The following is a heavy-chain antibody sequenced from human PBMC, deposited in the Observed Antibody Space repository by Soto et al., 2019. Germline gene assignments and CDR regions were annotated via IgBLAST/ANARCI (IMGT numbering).Heavy chain of an antibody. CDR2: IWYDGSNK. J-gene: IGHJ4*02. D-gene: IGHD3-10*01. CDR3: ARDRPIVLQYIDY. V-gene: IGHV3-33*01. CDR1: GFTFSSYG. Sequence: SLRLSCAASGFTFSSYGMHWVRQAPGKGLEWVAVIWYDGSNKYYADSVKGRFTISRDNSKNTLYLQMNSLRAEDTAVYYCARDRPIVLQYIDYWGQGTLVTVSS.